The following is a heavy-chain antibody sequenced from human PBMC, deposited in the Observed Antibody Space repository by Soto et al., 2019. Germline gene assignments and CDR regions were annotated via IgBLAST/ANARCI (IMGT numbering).Heavy chain of an antibody. Sequence: SETLSLTCSVSGGSISRYYWSWIRQPPGKGLEWFGYAYYSGDTGYNPSLQSRRSMAVDTSKNQVSLKLTSVTAADTAVYYCARDRSTYGGGGTGEVKENWFDPWGQGALVTVS. J-gene: IGHJ5*02. D-gene: IGHD2-8*01. CDR2: AYYSGDT. V-gene: IGHV4-59*01. CDR3: ARDRSTYGGGGTGEVKENWFDP. CDR1: GGSISRYY.